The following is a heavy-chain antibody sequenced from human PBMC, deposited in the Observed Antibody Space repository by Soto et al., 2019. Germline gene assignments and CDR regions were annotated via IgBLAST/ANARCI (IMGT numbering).Heavy chain of an antibody. J-gene: IGHJ4*01. D-gene: IGHD3-10*01. CDR3: VGGQYYFDY. CDR1: GFPFTSYG. Sequence: QVQLVESGGGVVQPGRSLRLSCAASGFPFTSYGMHWVREGPDKGLEWVAIISYDGSDKYYADSVKGRFTISRDNSKNTLYLQMNSLRPEDSALYYCVGGQYYFDYRGHGTLVILSS. V-gene: IGHV3-30*03. CDR2: ISYDGSDK.